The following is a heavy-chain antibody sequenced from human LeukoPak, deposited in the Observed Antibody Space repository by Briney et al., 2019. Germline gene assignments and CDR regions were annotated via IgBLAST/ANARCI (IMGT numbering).Heavy chain of an antibody. V-gene: IGHV1-69*01. D-gene: IGHD2-2*02. J-gene: IGHJ5*02. CDR2: IIPIFGTA. CDR1: GGTFSSYA. CDR3: APAGQDCSSTSCYSWFDP. Sequence: SVKVSCKASGGTFSSYAIGWVRQAPGQGLEWMGGIIPIFGTANYAQKFQGRVTITADESTSTAYMELSSLRSEDTAVYYCAPAGQDCSSTSCYSWFDPWGQGTLVTVSS.